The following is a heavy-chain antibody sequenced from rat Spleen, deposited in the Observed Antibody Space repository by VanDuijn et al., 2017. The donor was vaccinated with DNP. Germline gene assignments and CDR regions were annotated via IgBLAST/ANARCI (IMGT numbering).Heavy chain of an antibody. CDR3: TRAHTYYGYNYFDY. CDR1: GFSLTSYG. V-gene: IGHV2S12*01. CDR2: ISSGGST. J-gene: IGHJ2*01. D-gene: IGHD1-9*01. Sequence: QVQLKESGPGLVQPSQTLSLTCTVSGFSLTSYGVSWVRQPPGKGLEWIAAISSGGSTYYNSALKSRLGISRDTSKSQVFLKMNSLQTEDTAMYCRTRAHTYYGYNYFDYWGQGVIVTVSS.